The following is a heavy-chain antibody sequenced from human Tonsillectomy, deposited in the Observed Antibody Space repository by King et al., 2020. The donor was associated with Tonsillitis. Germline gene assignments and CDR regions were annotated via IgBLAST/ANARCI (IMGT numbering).Heavy chain of an antibody. CDR1: GCTFSSYA. J-gene: IGHJ5*02. D-gene: IGHD7-27*01. CDR2: ISYDGSNK. Sequence: QLVQSGGGVVQPGRSLRLSCAASGCTFSSYAMHWVRQAPGKGLEWVAVISYDGSNKYYADSVKGRFTISRDNSKNTLYLQMNSLRAEDTAVYYCARSPHKLGIGGWFDPWGQGTLVTVSS. CDR3: ARSPHKLGIGGWFDP. V-gene: IGHV3-30-3*01.